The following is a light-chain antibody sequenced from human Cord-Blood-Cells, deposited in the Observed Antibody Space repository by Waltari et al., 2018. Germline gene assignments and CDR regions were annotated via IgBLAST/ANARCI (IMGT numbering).Light chain of an antibody. V-gene: IGLV2-14*03. Sequence: QSALTQPASVSGSPGQSITISCTGTISDVGGYNYVSWYQLHPGKPPKLMIYYFSNRPSGVSNRFSGSKSGNTASLTISGLQAEDEADYYCSSYTSSSTLVFGGGTKLTVL. CDR1: ISDVGGYNY. CDR2: YFS. J-gene: IGLJ3*02. CDR3: SSYTSSSTLV.